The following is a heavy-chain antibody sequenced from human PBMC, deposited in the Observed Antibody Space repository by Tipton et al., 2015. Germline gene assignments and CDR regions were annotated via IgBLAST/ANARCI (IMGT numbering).Heavy chain of an antibody. Sequence: SLRLSCAASGFTFSAYAMSWVRQAPGQGLEWVSGISGSGGRTYYADSVKGRFTISRDTSKTLYLQMNSLKGDDTAVYYCAKDAPPVVWPPRGDDLHYFDYWGQGALVTVSS. CDR3: AKDAPPVVWPPRGDDLHYFDY. J-gene: IGHJ4*02. CDR1: GFTFSAYA. CDR2: ISGSGGRT. D-gene: IGHD3-10*01. V-gene: IGHV3-23*01.